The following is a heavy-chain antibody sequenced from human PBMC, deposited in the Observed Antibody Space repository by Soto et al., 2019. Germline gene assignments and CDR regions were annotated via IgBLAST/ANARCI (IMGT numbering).Heavy chain of an antibody. Sequence: QVQLVESGGGAVQPGRSLRLSCAASGLNFGSSAMHWVRQAPGKGLEWVAIISFDGGTKYYADSVKVRFTISRDNSKNTLFLQMTSLRREDAALYYCARAPRSPLDYWGQGALVTVSS. CDR2: ISFDGGTK. V-gene: IGHV3-30-3*01. CDR3: ARAPRSPLDY. CDR1: GLNFGSSA. J-gene: IGHJ4*02.